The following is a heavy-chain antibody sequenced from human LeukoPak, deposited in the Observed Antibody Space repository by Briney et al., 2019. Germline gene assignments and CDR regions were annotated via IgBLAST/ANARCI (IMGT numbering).Heavy chain of an antibody. J-gene: IGHJ3*02. CDR1: GGSISSSSYY. CDR3: ASYDSSGLDAFDI. Sequence: SETLSLTCTVSGGSISSSSYYWGWIRQPPGKGLEWIGTIYYSGITYYNPSLKSRVTISVDTSKNQFSLKLSSVTAADTAVYYCASYDSSGLDAFDIWGQGTMVTVSS. V-gene: IGHV4-39*01. D-gene: IGHD3-22*01. CDR2: IYYSGIT.